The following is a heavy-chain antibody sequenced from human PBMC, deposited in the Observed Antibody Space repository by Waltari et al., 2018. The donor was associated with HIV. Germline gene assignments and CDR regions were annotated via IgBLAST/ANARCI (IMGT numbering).Heavy chain of an antibody. D-gene: IGHD5-18*01. J-gene: IGHJ2*01. CDR2: ISSSGSSI. CDR1: GFTFSSYE. V-gene: IGHV3-48*03. CDR3: AKVREKQLWLRNWDFDL. Sequence: VKLVESGGGLVQPGGSVRLSCAASGFTFSSYEMNWVRQAPGKGLEWISYISSSGSSIYYADSVKGRFTISRDNGKKSLYLQMNILRAEDTAVYYCAKVREKQLWLRNWDFDLWGRGTLVTVSS.